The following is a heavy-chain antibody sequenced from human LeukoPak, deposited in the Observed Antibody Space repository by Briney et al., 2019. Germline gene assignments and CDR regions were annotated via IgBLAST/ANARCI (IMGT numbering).Heavy chain of an antibody. V-gene: IGHV4-59*01. CDR3: ARVAAAGPLYGMDV. CDR1: GGSISSYY. D-gene: IGHD6-13*01. CDR2: IYYSGST. J-gene: IGHJ6*02. Sequence: SETLSLTCTVSGGSISSYYWSWIRQPPGKGLEWIDYIYYSGSTNYNPSLKSRVTISVDTSQNQFSLKLSSVTAADTAVYYCARVAAAGPLYGMDVWGQGTTVTVSS.